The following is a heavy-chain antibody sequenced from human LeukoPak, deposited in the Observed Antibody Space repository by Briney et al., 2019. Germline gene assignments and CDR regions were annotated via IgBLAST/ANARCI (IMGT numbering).Heavy chain of an antibody. CDR2: INSDGTFT. CDR1: GFTFSNYW. V-gene: IGHV3-74*01. Sequence: PGGSLRLSCAASGFTFSNYWMHWVRQVAGKGLVWVSRINSDGTFTTYADSVKGRFTISRDNTRNTLYLQMNSLRAEDTAVYYCASLLRGWGQGTLVTVSS. J-gene: IGHJ4*02. D-gene: IGHD3-16*02. CDR3: ASLLRG.